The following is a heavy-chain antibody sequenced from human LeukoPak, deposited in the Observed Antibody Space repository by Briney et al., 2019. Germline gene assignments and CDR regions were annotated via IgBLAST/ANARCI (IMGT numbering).Heavy chain of an antibody. CDR3: ARAMIWFGEPNFDY. V-gene: IGHV3-30*04. J-gene: IGHJ4*02. CDR2: ISYDGSNK. D-gene: IGHD3-10*01. Sequence: SCKASGYTFTSYAMHWVRQDPGKGLEWVALISYDGSNKYYADSVKGRFTISRDNSKNTLYLQMNSLRAEDTAVYSCARAMIWFGEPNFDYWGQGTLVTVSS. CDR1: GYTFTSYA.